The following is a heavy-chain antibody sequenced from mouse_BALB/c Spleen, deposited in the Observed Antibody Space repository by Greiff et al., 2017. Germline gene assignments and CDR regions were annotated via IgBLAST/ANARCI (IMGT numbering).Heavy chain of an antibody. D-gene: IGHD3-1*01. CDR2: ISSGGST. CDR1: GFTFSSYA. CDR3: ARGNILAGWYFDV. V-gene: IGHV5-6-5*01. J-gene: IGHJ3*01. Sequence: EVQGVESGGGLVKPGGSLKLSCAASGFTFSSYAMSWVRQTPEKRLEWVASISSGGSTYYPDSVKGRFTISRDNARNILYLQMSSLRSEDTAMYYCARGNILAGWYFDVWGQGTLVTVSA.